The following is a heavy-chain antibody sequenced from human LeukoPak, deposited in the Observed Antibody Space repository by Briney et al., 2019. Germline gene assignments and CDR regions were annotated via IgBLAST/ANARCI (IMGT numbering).Heavy chain of an antibody. V-gene: IGHV3-21*01. J-gene: IGHJ4*02. CDR3: ARSSPAITIFGVVMFDY. Sequence: GGSLRLSCVGSGFTFSRYWLNWVRQAPGKGLGWVSSISSSSSYIYYADSVKGRFTISRNNAKNSLYLQMNSLRAEDTAVYYCARSSPAITIFGVVMFDYWGQGTLVTVSS. CDR2: ISSSSSYI. CDR1: GFTFSRYW. D-gene: IGHD3-3*01.